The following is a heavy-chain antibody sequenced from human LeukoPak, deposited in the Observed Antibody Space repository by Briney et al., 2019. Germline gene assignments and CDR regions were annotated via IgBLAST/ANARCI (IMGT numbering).Heavy chain of an antibody. D-gene: IGHD3/OR15-3a*01. CDR1: GGSISNNNYY. V-gene: IGHV4-39*01. CDR3: ATWRTARTGFDY. J-gene: IGHJ4*02. CDR2: IYYSGSP. Sequence: PSETLSLTCTVSGGSISNNNYYWAWIRQPPGKGLECIGSIYYSGSPYYNPSLKSRVTISVDTSKNQFSLRLSSVTAAETAVYYCATWRTARTGFDYWGQGILVTVSS.